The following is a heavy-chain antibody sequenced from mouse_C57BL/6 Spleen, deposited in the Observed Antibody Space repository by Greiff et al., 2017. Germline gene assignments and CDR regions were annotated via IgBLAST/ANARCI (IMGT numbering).Heavy chain of an antibody. Sequence: EVQLQQSGPELVKPGDSVKISCKASGYSFTGYFMNWVMQSHGKSLAWIGRINPYNGDTFYNHKFKGKATLTVDNSASTAHMELRSLTSEDSAVYYGARGYYYGSSDVYFDVWGTGTTVTVSS. CDR2: INPYNGDT. CDR1: GYSFTGYF. D-gene: IGHD1-1*01. V-gene: IGHV1-20*01. CDR3: ARGYYYGSSDVYFDV. J-gene: IGHJ1*03.